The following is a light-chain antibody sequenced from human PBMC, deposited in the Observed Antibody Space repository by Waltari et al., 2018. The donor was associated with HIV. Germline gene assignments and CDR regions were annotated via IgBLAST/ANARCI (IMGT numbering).Light chain of an antibody. CDR2: QDN. CDR1: KLGAKF. CDR3: QAWDSSTEVI. V-gene: IGLV3-1*01. J-gene: IGLJ2*01. Sequence: SYELTQPPSVSVSPGQTASITCSGAKLGAKFASWYQQKPGQSPVLVIYQDNKRPSGIPERFSGSNSGNTATLTISGTQSVDEAVYHCQAWDSSTEVIFGGGTKLTVL.